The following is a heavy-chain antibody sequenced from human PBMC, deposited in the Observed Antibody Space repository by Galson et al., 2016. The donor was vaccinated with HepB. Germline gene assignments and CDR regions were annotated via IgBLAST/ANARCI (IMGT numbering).Heavy chain of an antibody. D-gene: IGHD4-17*01. CDR2: ISRSGDSM. CDR3: ARDLPDDSVEYVDVFDL. Sequence: SLRLSCAASGFTFSDYHMNWIRQAPGKGLEWISYISRSGDSMLYAASVRGRFSISRDNAKKSLYLQMTNLRAEDTAVYFCARDLPDDSVEYVDVFDLWGQGTMVTVS. V-gene: IGHV3-11*01. CDR1: GFTFSDYH. J-gene: IGHJ3*01.